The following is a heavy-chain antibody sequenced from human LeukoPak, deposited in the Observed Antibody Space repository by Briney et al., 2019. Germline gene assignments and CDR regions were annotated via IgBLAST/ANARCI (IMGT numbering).Heavy chain of an antibody. D-gene: IGHD3-10*01. CDR3: AKGTDYYGSGGHFDF. V-gene: IGHV3-23*01. Sequence: PGGSLRLSCAASGFTFSSYAMSWVRQAPGEGLEWVSGISGGATSTDYADSVRGRFSISRDNFKNTVSLQMSSLRAEDTATYYCAKGTDYYGSGGHFDFWGQGALVTVSP. J-gene: IGHJ4*02. CDR2: ISGGATST. CDR1: GFTFSSYA.